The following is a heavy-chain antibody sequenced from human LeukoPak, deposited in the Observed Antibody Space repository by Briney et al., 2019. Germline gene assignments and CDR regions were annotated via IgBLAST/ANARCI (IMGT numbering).Heavy chain of an antibody. D-gene: IGHD3-22*01. CDR3: ARDQGSSGYYYAFDI. Sequence: SETLSLTCSVSGGSIRSYYWRWIRQPAGKGLEWIGRIYTSGSTNYNPSLKSRVTMSIDRSKNEFSLKLSSVTAADTAVYYCARDQGSSGYYYAFDIWGQGTMVTVSS. CDR1: GGSIRSYY. V-gene: IGHV4-4*07. CDR2: IYTSGST. J-gene: IGHJ3*02.